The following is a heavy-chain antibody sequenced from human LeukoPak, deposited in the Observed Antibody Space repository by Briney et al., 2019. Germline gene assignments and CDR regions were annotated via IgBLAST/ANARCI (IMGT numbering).Heavy chain of an antibody. D-gene: IGHD3-10*01. V-gene: IGHV3-21*01. CDR1: GSTFSSYA. J-gene: IGHJ4*02. CDR2: ISTSSSYI. CDR3: ARGYDFGSGSFFDY. Sequence: PGGSLRLSCAASGSTFSSYAMNWVRQAPGKGLEWVSSISTSSSYIYYADSVKGRFTIARDNAKNSLYLQMDSLRAEDTAVYYCARGYDFGSGSFFDYWGQGTLVTVSS.